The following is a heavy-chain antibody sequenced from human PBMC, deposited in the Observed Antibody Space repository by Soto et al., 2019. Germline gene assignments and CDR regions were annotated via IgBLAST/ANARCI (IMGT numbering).Heavy chain of an antibody. D-gene: IGHD3-22*01. Sequence: GGSLRLSCAASGFTFSSYAMSWVRQAPGKGLEWVSAISGSGGSTYYADSVKGRFTISRDNSKNTLYLQMNSLRAEDTAVYYCAIRRYYYDSSGSSLSYWGQGTLVTVSS. CDR3: AIRRYYYDSSGSSLSY. V-gene: IGHV3-23*01. J-gene: IGHJ4*02. CDR1: GFTFSSYA. CDR2: ISGSGGST.